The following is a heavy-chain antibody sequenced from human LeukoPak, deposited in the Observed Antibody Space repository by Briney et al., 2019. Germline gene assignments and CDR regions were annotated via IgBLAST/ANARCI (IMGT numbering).Heavy chain of an antibody. CDR1: GFTVSSNY. Sequence: GGSLRLSCAASGFTVSSNYMSWVRQAPGKGLEWASVIYSGGSTYYADSVKGRFTISRDNSKNTLYLQMNSLRAEDTAVYYCANPITGTTLADYWGQGTLVTVSS. CDR3: ANPITGTTLADY. D-gene: IGHD1/OR15-1a*01. V-gene: IGHV3-53*01. CDR2: IYSGGST. J-gene: IGHJ4*02.